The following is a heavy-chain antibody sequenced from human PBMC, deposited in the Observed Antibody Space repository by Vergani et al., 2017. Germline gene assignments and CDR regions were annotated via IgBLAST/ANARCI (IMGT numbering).Heavy chain of an antibody. J-gene: IGHJ5*02. D-gene: IGHD2-2*01. CDR1: EYSFSAFY. V-gene: IGHV1-2*02. CDR2: INPNNGAS. Sequence: QVQLVQSGAEVKKPGASVKVSCKASEYSFSAFYIHWVRQAPGQGLEWMGWINPNNGASNYAQKFQDRVTMTRDTSITTAYMELSRLRSDDTAVYYCARMXHCITTRCYDHPSWGQGTLVTVSS. CDR3: ARMXHCITTRCYDHPS.